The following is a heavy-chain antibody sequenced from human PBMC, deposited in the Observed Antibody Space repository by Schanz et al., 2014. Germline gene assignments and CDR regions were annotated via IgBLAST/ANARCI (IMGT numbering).Heavy chain of an antibody. CDR3: ARDRDQWDGNYLGY. CDR2: IGGSDGNT. CDR1: GYTFTRSG. D-gene: IGHD1-26*01. Sequence: QVQLVQSGGEVKTPGASVKVSCKASGYTFTRSGISWVRQAPGQGLEWMGWIGGSDGNTNFAQKLQGRVTMTTDTSTSTVYTELRSLTSDDSAVYYCARDRDQWDGNYLGYWGQGTLVTVSS. V-gene: IGHV1-18*01. J-gene: IGHJ4*02.